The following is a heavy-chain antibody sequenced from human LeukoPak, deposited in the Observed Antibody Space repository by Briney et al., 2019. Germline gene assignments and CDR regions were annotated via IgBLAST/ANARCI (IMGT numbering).Heavy chain of an antibody. CDR1: GFTFSSFP. CDR3: ARVMSGSGSKYFDY. CDR2: ISSTGETS. J-gene: IGHJ4*02. Sequence: GSLRLSCVASGFTFSSFPMHWVRQVPGKGLEYVSAISSTGETSYYANSVKDRCTISRDNSKNTLYLQMGSLRAEDMAVYYCARVMSGSGSKYFDYWGQGTLVTVSS. D-gene: IGHD3-10*01. V-gene: IGHV3-64*01.